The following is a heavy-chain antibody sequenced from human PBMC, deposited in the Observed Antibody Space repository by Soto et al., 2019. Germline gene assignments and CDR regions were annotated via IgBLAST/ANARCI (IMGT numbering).Heavy chain of an antibody. V-gene: IGHV1-69*01. J-gene: IGHJ6*02. D-gene: IGHD2-2*01. CDR3: ARGRYCSSTSCYLYYYYYGMDV. CDR2: IIPIFGTA. Sequence: QVQLVQSGAEVKKPGSSVKVSCKASGGTFSSYAISWVRQAPGQGLEWMGGIIPIFGTANYAQKFQGRVTITADDSTSTAYMELSSLRSEDTAVYYCARGRYCSSTSCYLYYYYYGMDVWGQGTTVTVSS. CDR1: GGTFSSYA.